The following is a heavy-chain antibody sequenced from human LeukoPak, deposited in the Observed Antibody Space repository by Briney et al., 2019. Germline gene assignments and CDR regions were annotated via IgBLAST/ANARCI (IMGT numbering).Heavy chain of an antibody. J-gene: IGHJ4*02. CDR1: GGSFSGYY. D-gene: IGHD3-22*01. V-gene: IGHV4-39*01. CDR2: IYYSGST. CDR3: ARLGNYYDSSGYYYAYYFDY. Sequence: SETLSLTCAVYGGSFSGYYWGWIRQPPGKGLEWIGSIYYSGSTYYNPSLKSRVTISVDTSKNQFSLKLSSVTAADTAVYYCARLGNYYDSSGYYYAYYFDYWGQGTLVTVSS.